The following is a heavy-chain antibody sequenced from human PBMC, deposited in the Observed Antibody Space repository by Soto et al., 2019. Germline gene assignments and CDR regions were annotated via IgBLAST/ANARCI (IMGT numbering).Heavy chain of an antibody. J-gene: IGHJ3*02. CDR3: AVGYCSSTSCIDAFDI. D-gene: IGHD2-2*01. Sequence: SQTLSLTCAISGDSVSSNSAAWNWIRQSPSRGLEWLGRTYYRSKWYNDYAVSVKSRITINPDTSKNQFSLQLNSVTPEDTAVYYCAVGYCSSTSCIDAFDICGQGTMVSVSS. V-gene: IGHV6-1*01. CDR1: GDSVSSNSAA. CDR2: TYYRSKWYN.